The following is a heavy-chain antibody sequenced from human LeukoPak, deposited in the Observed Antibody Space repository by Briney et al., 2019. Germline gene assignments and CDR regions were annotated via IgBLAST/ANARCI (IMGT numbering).Heavy chain of an antibody. CDR3: ARRYGYSSGWGSFDY. CDR2: IYAGDSDI. D-gene: IGHD6-19*01. CDR1: GYKFISYW. J-gene: IGHJ4*02. V-gene: IGHV5-51*01. Sequence: GESLKISCQGSGYKFISYWIGWVRQMPRKGLEWMGIIYAGDSDIRYSPSFQGQVTISADRSINTAYLQWSSLKASDSAMYYCARRYGYSSGWGSFDYWGQGTLVTVSS.